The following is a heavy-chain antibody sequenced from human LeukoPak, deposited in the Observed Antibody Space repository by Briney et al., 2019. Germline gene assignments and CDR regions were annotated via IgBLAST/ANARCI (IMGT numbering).Heavy chain of an antibody. J-gene: IGHJ3*02. CDR2: IYYSGST. CDR1: GGSISSYY. V-gene: IGHV4-59*01. Sequence: SETLSLTCTVSGGSISSYYWSWIRQPPGKGLEWIGYIYYSGSTNYNPSLKSRVTISVDTSKNQFSLKLSSVTAADTAVYYCARSRVRIRSAFDIWGQGTMVTASS. CDR3: ARSRVRIRSAFDI. D-gene: IGHD1-14*01.